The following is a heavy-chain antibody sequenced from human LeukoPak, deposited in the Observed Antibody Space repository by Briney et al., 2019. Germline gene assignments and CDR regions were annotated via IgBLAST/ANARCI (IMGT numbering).Heavy chain of an antibody. CDR2: ISSSSSYI. J-gene: IGHJ5*02. Sequence: GGSLRLSCAASGLTFSNAWMSWVRQAPGKGLEWVSSISSSSSYIYYADSVKGRFTISRDNAKNSLYLQMNSLRAEDTAVYYCARDFGVYSSSTENWFDPWGQGTLVTVSS. D-gene: IGHD6-6*01. V-gene: IGHV3-21*01. CDR1: GLTFSNAW. CDR3: ARDFGVYSSSTENWFDP.